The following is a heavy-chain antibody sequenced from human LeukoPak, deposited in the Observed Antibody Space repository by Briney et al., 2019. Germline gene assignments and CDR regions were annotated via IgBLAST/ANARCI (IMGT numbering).Heavy chain of an antibody. Sequence: GESLKISCKGSGYSFTSYWIGWGRQMPGKGLEWMGIIYPGDSDTRYSPSFQGQVTISADKSISTAYLQWSSLKASDTAMYYCARTYYDFWSGNYYFDYWGQGTLVTVSS. CDR3: ARTYYDFWSGNYYFDY. CDR2: IYPGDSDT. D-gene: IGHD3-3*01. CDR1: GYSFTSYW. J-gene: IGHJ4*02. V-gene: IGHV5-51*01.